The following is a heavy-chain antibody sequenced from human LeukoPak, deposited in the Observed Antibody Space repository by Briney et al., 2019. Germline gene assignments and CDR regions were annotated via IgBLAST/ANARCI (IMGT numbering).Heavy chain of an antibody. CDR2: INSSGVST. J-gene: IGHJ4*02. CDR1: AYIFTSYY. Sequence: AASVKVLCNAAAYIFTSYYTLHLRQPPGQRLEWRGIINSSGVSTGYAQKFQGRVTRDRDTSTRTVYMKMIRVGAEDTAVYSCAIEKAMVRGVIGYWGQGTLVTVSS. CDR3: AIEKAMVRGVIGY. D-gene: IGHD3-10*01. V-gene: IGHV1-46*01.